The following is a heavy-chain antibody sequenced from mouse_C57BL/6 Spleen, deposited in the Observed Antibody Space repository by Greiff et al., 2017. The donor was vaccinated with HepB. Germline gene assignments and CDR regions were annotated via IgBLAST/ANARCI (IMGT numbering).Heavy chain of an antibody. CDR3: ARNYYGSSYYFDY. CDR2: INPNYGTT. V-gene: IGHV1-39*01. CDR1: GYSFTDYN. J-gene: IGHJ2*01. Sequence: EVKLQQSGPELVKPGASVKISCKASGYSFTDYNMNWVKQSNGKSLEWIGVINPNYGTTSYNQKFKGKATLTVDQSSSTAYMQLNSLTSDDSAVYYCARNYYGSSYYFDYWGQGTTLTVSS. D-gene: IGHD1-1*01.